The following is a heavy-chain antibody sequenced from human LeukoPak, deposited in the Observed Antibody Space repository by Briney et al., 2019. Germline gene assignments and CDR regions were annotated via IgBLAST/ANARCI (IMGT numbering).Heavy chain of an antibody. D-gene: IGHD2-2*01. CDR3: ARDLVVPAAMFDY. CDR2: IIGTGAKT. Sequence: GGSLRLSCAASGFTFSSYAMSWVRQAPGKGLEWVSVIIGTGAKTHYADPVKGRFTISRDNSKNTLYLQMNSLRAEDTAVYYCARDLVVPAAMFDYWGQGTLVTVSS. J-gene: IGHJ4*02. CDR1: GFTFSSYA. V-gene: IGHV3-23*01.